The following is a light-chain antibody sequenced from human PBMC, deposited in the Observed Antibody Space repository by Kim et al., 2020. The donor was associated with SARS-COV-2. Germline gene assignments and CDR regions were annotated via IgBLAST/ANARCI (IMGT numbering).Light chain of an antibody. CDR2: AAS. CDR1: QSVNSY. J-gene: IGKJ1*01. CDR3: EQDYSIPWT. V-gene: IGKV1-39*01. Sequence: DIQMTQSPSSLSASVGDRVTITCRASQSVNSYLNWYQQKPGKAPKLLIYAASSLQSGVPSRFSGSGSGTDFILTISSLQPEDSATYYCEQDYSIPWTFGQGTKVDIK.